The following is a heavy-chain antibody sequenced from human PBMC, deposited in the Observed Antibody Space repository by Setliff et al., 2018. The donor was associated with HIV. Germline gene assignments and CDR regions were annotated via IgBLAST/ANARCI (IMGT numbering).Heavy chain of an antibody. D-gene: IGHD6-19*01. Sequence: GASVKVSCKASGYTFTAYGISWVRQAPGQGPEWMGWISGYSDYAKYAQKFQGRVTMTIDTSTSTAYLELRSLRSDDTAVYYCAREYSRILQGGWQPFDYWVPETLLVTVSS. CDR3: AREYSRILQGGWQPFDY. CDR2: ISGYSDYA. J-gene: IGHJ4*03. CDR1: GYTFTAYG. V-gene: IGHV1-18*01.